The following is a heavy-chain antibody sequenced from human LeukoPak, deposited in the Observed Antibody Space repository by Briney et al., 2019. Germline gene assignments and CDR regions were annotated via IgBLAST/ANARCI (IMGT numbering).Heavy chain of an antibody. V-gene: IGHV3-21*01. CDR2: ISSTSSYI. CDR3: ARSSGWYHRGPDYYYYYMDV. D-gene: IGHD6-19*01. J-gene: IGHJ6*03. CDR1: GFIFNSHS. Sequence: GGSLRLSCAASGFIFNSHSMNWVRQAPGKGLEWASSISSTSSYIYYADSVKSRFTISRDNAKNSLYLQMNSLRAEDTAVYYCARSSGWYHRGPDYYYYYMDVWGKGTTVTVS.